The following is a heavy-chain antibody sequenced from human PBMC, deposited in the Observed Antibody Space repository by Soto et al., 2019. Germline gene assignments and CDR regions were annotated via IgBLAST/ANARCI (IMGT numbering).Heavy chain of an antibody. V-gene: IGHV3-30-3*01. CDR2: ISYDGSNK. J-gene: IGHJ6*02. CDR3: VRDGYPAWVYGVDV. CDR1: GFTFSSYA. Sequence: LRLSCAASGFTFSSYAMHWVRQAPGKGLEWVAVISYDGSNKYYADSVKGRFTISRDNSKNTLYLQMNSLRAEDTAVYYCVRDGYPAWVYGVDVWGQGT. D-gene: IGHD1-1*01.